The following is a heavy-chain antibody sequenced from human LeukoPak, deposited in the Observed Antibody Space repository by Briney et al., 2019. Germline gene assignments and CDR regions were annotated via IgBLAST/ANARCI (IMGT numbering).Heavy chain of an antibody. CDR1: GFTFSNHN. J-gene: IGHJ1*01. CDR2: ISGGGST. D-gene: IGHD3-22*01. Sequence: QPGGSLKLSCAASGFTFSNHNMYWVRRAPGKGLDWVSTISGGGSTYFADSVKGRFTISGDNSKKTLFLQMNSLRAEDTAVYYCAKEGGNYDRSGYYWDFLSWAKGTLVTVSS. CDR3: AKEGGNYDRSGYYWDFLS. V-gene: IGHV3-23*01.